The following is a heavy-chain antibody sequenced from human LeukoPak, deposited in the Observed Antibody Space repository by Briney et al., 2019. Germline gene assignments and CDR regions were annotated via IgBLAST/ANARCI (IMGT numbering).Heavy chain of an antibody. CDR2: INHSGST. CDR3: ARGINNDYGDYVAY. V-gene: IGHV4-4*02. Sequence: PSETLSLTCAVSGGSISSSNWWSWVRQPPGKGLEWIGEINHSGSTNYNPSLKSRVTISVDTSKNQFSPKLSSVTAADTAVYYCARGINNDYGDYVAYWGQGTLVTVSS. D-gene: IGHD4-17*01. CDR1: GGSISSSNW. J-gene: IGHJ4*02.